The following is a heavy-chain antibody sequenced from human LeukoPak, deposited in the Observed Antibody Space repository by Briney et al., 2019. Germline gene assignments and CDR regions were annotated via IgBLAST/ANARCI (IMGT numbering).Heavy chain of an antibody. V-gene: IGHV3-9*01. J-gene: IGHJ3*02. CDR2: ISWSGTTT. Sequence: GRSLRLSCVVSGFRFDDYGMHWVRQAPGKGLEWVSGISWSGTTTGYADSVKGRFTISRDSAKNSLYLQMNSLRAEDTALYYCARCSRSSTDCYSAFDIWGQGTMVTVSS. CDR1: GFRFDDYG. CDR3: ARCSRSSTDCYSAFDI. D-gene: IGHD2-2*02.